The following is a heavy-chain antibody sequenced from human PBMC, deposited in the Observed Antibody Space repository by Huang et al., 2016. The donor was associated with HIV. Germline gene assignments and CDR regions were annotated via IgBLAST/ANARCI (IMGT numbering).Heavy chain of an antibody. D-gene: IGHD6-13*01. CDR1: GDFISSTNYY. CDR2: VYQRGST. Sequence: QLQLQESGPGQVKPSETLSLTCTVSGDFISSTNYYWGWIRQSPGKGLEWVGSVYQRGSTNYSPSLKSRVTLSVDTSRNQFSLRLNSVNAADTAVYYCASQHIGAAATWFWGRGTQVAVSS. CDR3: ASQHIGAAATWF. V-gene: IGHV4-39*01. J-gene: IGHJ4*02.